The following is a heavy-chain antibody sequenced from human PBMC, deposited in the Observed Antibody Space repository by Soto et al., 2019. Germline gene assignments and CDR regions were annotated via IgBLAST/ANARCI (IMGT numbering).Heavy chain of an antibody. CDR1: GGTFSSYA. Sequence: GASVKVSCKASGGTFSSYAISWVRQAPGQGLEWMGGIIPIFGTANYAQKFQGRVTITADESTSTAYMELSSLRSEDTAVYYCARRGNYGRPTKYFDYWGQGTLVTVSS. CDR2: IIPIFGTA. V-gene: IGHV1-69*13. J-gene: IGHJ4*02. D-gene: IGHD3-10*01. CDR3: ARRGNYGRPTKYFDY.